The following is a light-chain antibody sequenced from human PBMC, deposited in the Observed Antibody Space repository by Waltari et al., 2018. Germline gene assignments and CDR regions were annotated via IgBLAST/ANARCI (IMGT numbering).Light chain of an antibody. Sequence: QSVLTQPPSVSGAPGQRVAISCAGSSSNIGAGYDLHWYQQVPGTAPKLLIYGDTNRPSGVPDRMSGSKSGTSGSLAISGLQAEDEADYYCQSYDSSVSGWVFGGGTKLTVL. V-gene: IGLV1-40*01. CDR3: QSYDSSVSGWV. CDR2: GDT. CDR1: SSNIGAGYD. J-gene: IGLJ3*02.